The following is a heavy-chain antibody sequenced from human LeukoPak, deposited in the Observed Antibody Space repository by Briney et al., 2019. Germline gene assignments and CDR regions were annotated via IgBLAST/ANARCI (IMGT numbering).Heavy chain of an antibody. CDR2: INPNSGGT. Sequence: ASVKDSCKASGYTFTGHYMHWVRQAPGQGREWMGWINPNSGGTNYAQKFQGRVTMTSDTSITTAYMELSRLRSDDTALYYCARGGSYSEYLQHWGQGTLVTVSS. J-gene: IGHJ1*01. CDR3: ARGGSYSEYLQH. V-gene: IGHV1-2*02. CDR1: GYTFTGHY. D-gene: IGHD1-26*01.